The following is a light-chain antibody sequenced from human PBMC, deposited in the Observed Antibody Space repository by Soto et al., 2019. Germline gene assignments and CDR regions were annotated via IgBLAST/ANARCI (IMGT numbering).Light chain of an antibody. Sequence: QSVLTQPASVSGSPGQSITISCTGTSSDVGSYNYVSWYQQHPGKAPKLMIYDVSNRPSGVSNRFSGSKSGNTASLTVSGLQADDEADYYCSSYSGTNYHYVFGTGTEVTVL. V-gene: IGLV2-14*03. CDR2: DVS. J-gene: IGLJ1*01. CDR3: SSYSGTNYHYV. CDR1: SSDVGSYNY.